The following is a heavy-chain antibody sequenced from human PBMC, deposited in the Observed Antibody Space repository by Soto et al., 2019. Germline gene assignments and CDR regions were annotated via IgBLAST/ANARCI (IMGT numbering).Heavy chain of an antibody. CDR1: GFTFSSYG. CDR2: ISDSGGST. V-gene: IGHV3-23*01. Sequence: GGSLRLSCAASGFTFSSYGMSWVRQAPGKGLEWVSFISDSGGSTYYADSVKGRFTISRDNSENTLYLQMNRLRAEDTAVYYSAKDHDSYGYPTFDYWGQGTLVTVSS. CDR3: AKDHDSYGYPTFDY. D-gene: IGHD3-22*01. J-gene: IGHJ4*02.